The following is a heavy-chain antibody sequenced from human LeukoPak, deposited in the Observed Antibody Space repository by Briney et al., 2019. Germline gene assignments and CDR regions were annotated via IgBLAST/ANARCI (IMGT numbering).Heavy chain of an antibody. V-gene: IGHV4-39*07. Sequence: SETLSLTCTVSGGSISSSSYYWAWIRQPPGKGLEWIGSIYFSGTTYYNPSLKSRVTISVDTSKNQFSLKLSSVTAADTAVYYCARAHSHYYYYYMDVWGKGTTVTVSS. CDR1: GGSISSSSYY. J-gene: IGHJ6*03. CDR3: ARAHSHYYYYYMDV. CDR2: IYFSGTT. D-gene: IGHD4-11*01.